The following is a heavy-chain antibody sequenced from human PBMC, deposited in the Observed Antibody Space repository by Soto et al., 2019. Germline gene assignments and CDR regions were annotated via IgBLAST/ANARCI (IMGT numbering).Heavy chain of an antibody. CDR1: GFTLDEYA. J-gene: IGHJ1*01. Sequence: GGSLGLSCAASGFTLDEYAMHWVRQVRWKGLEWVSGINWNSGSIGYGDSVKGRFAISRDNAKNSLHLQMNSLSAEDTAFYYCVKDESINWYSGHFRHWGQGTLVTVSS. CDR2: INWNSGSI. D-gene: IGHD6-13*01. CDR3: VKDESINWYSGHFRH. V-gene: IGHV3-9*01.